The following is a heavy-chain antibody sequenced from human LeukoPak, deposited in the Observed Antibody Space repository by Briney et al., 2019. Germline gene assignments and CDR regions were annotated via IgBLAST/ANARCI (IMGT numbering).Heavy chain of an antibody. Sequence: PGGSLRLSCAASGFTFSSYAMSWIRQPPGKGLEWIGEINHSGSTNYNPSLKSRVTISVDTSKNQFSLELSSVTAADTAVYYCARGYGDFDYWGQGTLVTVSS. J-gene: IGHJ4*02. V-gene: IGHV4-34*01. CDR2: INHSGST. CDR3: ARGYGDFDY. CDR1: GFTFSSYA. D-gene: IGHD4-17*01.